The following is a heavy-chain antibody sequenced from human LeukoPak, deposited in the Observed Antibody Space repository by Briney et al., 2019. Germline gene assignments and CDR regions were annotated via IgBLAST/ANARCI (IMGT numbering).Heavy chain of an antibody. CDR3: ARDMGPLDY. J-gene: IGHJ4*02. V-gene: IGHV1-2*02. Sequence: GASVKVSCKASGYTFTSYGISWVRQAPGQGLEWMGWINPNSGGTNYAQKFQGRVTMTRDTSISTAYMELSRLRSDDTAVYYCARDMGPLDYWGQGTLVTVSS. CDR2: INPNSGGT. CDR1: GYTFTSYG. D-gene: IGHD3-10*01.